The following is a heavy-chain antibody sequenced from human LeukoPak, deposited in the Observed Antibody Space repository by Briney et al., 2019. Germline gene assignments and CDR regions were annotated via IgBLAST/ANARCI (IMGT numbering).Heavy chain of an antibody. CDR3: TRLSGTSDY. Sequence: PGGSLRLSCAAPGFTFRNYLMTWVRQAPGKGLQWVSAIGANGASTYYTDSVKGRFTISRDNSKDTLWLQMNSLRAEATAVYYCTRLSGTSDYWGQGTLVTVSS. CDR2: IGANGAST. V-gene: IGHV3-23*01. CDR1: GFTFRNYL. J-gene: IGHJ4*02. D-gene: IGHD1-14*01.